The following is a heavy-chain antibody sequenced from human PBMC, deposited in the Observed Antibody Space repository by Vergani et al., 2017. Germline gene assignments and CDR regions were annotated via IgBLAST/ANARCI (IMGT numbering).Heavy chain of an antibody. CDR1: GFTVSSNY. CDR3: ARRNYYYYGMDV. J-gene: IGHJ6*02. CDR2: IYSGGST. Sequence: EVQLVESGGGLVQPGGSLRLSCAASGFTVSSNYMSWVRQAPGKGLEWVSVIYSGGSTYYADSVKGRFTISRDNSKNTLYLQMNSLRAEDTAVYYCARRNYYYYGMDVWNQGTTVTVSS. V-gene: IGHV3-66*02.